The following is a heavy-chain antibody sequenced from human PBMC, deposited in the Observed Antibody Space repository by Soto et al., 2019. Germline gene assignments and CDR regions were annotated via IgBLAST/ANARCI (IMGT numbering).Heavy chain of an antibody. CDR1: GGSISSYY. J-gene: IGHJ6*02. Sequence: SESLSLTCTVSGGSISSYYWSWIRQPPGKGLEWIGYIYYSGSTNYNPSLKSRVTISVDTSKNQFSLKLSSVTAADTAVYYCARNMVRGVYGMDVWGQGTTVTVS. CDR3: ARNMVRGVYGMDV. CDR2: IYYSGST. V-gene: IGHV4-59*01. D-gene: IGHD3-10*01.